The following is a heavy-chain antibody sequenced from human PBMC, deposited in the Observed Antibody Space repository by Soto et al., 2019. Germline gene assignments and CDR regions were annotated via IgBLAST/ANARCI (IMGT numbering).Heavy chain of an antibody. Sequence: ASVKVSCKAPGYTFTGYYMHWVRQAPGQGLEWMGWVNPNSGGTNYAQKFQGWVTMTRDTSISTAYMELSRLRSDDTAVYYCARDRPHSLFDYWGQGTLVTVSS. CDR3: ARDRPHSLFDY. J-gene: IGHJ4*02. CDR1: GYTFTGYY. V-gene: IGHV1-2*04. CDR2: VNPNSGGT.